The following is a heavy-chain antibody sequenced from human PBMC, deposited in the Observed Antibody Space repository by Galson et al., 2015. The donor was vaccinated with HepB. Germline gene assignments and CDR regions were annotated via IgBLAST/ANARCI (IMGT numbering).Heavy chain of an antibody. J-gene: IGHJ2*01. V-gene: IGHV1-24*01. CDR2: FDPEDGET. Sequence: SVKVSCKVSGYTLTELSMHWVRQAPGKGLEWMGGFDPEDGETIYAQKFQGRVTMTEDTSTDTAYMELSSLRSEDTAVYYCARANFLNVVPASMAWYFDLWGRGTLVTVSS. CDR1: GYTLTELS. D-gene: IGHD2-2*01. CDR3: ARANFLNVVPASMAWYFDL.